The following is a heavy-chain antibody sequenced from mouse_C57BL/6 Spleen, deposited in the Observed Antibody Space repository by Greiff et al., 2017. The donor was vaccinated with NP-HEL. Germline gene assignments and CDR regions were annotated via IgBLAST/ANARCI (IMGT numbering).Heavy chain of an antibody. CDR2: IDPSDSYT. J-gene: IGHJ3*01. CDR1: GYTFTSYW. CDR3: ASSSYDGYFAY. Sequence: VQLQQPGAELVKPGASVKLSCKASGYTFTSYWMQWVKQRPGQGLEWIGEIDPSDSYTNYNQKFKGKATLTVDTSSSTAYMQLSSLTSEDSAVYYCASSSYDGYFAYWGQGTLVTVSA. D-gene: IGHD2-3*01. V-gene: IGHV1-50*01.